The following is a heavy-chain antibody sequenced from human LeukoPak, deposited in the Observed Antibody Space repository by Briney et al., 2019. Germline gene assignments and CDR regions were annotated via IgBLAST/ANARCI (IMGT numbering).Heavy chain of an antibody. CDR3: VRDDDRPDNGLDY. V-gene: IGHV3-30*02. CDR1: GFIFSGSS. D-gene: IGHD3-22*01. J-gene: IGHJ4*02. CDR2: IRFDGTNK. Sequence: GGSLRLSCAASGFIFSGSSMHWVRQAPGKGLEWVSFIRFDGTNKYYADSVKGRFTISRDNSNNTLYLQMNSLRAEDTAVYYCVRDDDRPDNGLDYWGQGTLVTVSS.